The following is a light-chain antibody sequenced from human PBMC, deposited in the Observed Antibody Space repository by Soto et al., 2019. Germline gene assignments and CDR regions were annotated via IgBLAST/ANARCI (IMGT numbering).Light chain of an antibody. V-gene: IGKV3-20*01. CDR3: HHYGSSSS. J-gene: IGKJ5*01. CDR1: LSVGNNF. Sequence: EIVLTQSPDTLSLSPGERATLSCRASLSVGNNFLAWYQQKPGQAPRLLIYATSSRATGIADRFSGSGSVTDFTRTISRLVSDDLAVYFCHHYGSSSSFGQGTRRDMK. CDR2: ATS.